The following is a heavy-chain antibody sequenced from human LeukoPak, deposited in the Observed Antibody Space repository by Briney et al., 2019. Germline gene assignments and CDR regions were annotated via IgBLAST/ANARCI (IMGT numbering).Heavy chain of an antibody. V-gene: IGHV3-53*01. D-gene: IGHD6-19*01. CDR2: IYSGGST. J-gene: IGHJ4*02. Sequence: PGGSLRLSCAASGFTVSSNYMSWVRQAPGKGLEWVSVIYSGGSTYYADSVKGRFTISRDNSKNTLYLQMNSLRAEDTAVYYCARSYSSGWYYFDYWGRGTLVTVSS. CDR3: ARSYSSGWYYFDY. CDR1: GFTVSSNY.